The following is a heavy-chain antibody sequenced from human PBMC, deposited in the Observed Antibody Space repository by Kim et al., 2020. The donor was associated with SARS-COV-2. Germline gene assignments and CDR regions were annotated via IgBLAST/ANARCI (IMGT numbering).Heavy chain of an antibody. V-gene: IGHV3-23*01. CDR2: ISGSGGST. CDR3: AKNIVVVPNPRGWGYYGMDV. D-gene: IGHD2-2*01. Sequence: GGSLRLSCAASGFTFSSYAMSWVRQAPGKGLEWVSAISGSGGSTYYADSVKGRFTISRDNSKNTLYLQMNSLRAEDTAVYYCAKNIVVVPNPRGWGYYGMDVWGQGTTVTVSS. J-gene: IGHJ6*02. CDR1: GFTFSSYA.